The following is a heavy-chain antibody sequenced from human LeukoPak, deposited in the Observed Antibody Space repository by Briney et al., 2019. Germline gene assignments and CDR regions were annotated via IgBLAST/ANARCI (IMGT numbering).Heavy chain of an antibody. V-gene: IGHV4-34*01. D-gene: IGHD6-19*01. CDR1: GGSFSGYY. Sequence: PSETLSLTCAVYGGSFSGYYWSWIRQPPGKGLEWIGEINHSGSTNYNPSLKSRVTILVDTSKNQFSLKLSSVTAADTAVYYCASGIAVADYWGQEPWSPSPQ. J-gene: IGHJ4*01. CDR2: INHSGST. CDR3: ASGIAVADY.